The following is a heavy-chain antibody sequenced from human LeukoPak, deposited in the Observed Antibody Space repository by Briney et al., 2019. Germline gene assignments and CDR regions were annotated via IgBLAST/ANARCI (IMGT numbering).Heavy chain of an antibody. V-gene: IGHV4-30-4*01. CDR3: ARHGLSGATTYYYGMDV. CDR1: GGSISSGDYY. D-gene: IGHD1-26*01. J-gene: IGHJ6*02. Sequence: SETLSLTCTVSGGSISSGDYYWSWIRQPPGKGLEWIGYIYYSGSTYYNPSLKSRVTISVDTSKNQFSLKLSSVTAADTAVYYCARHGLSGATTYYYGMDVWGQGTTVTVSS. CDR2: IYYSGST.